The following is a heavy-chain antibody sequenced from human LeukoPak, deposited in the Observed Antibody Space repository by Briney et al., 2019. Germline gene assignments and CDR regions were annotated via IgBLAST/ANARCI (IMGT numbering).Heavy chain of an antibody. Sequence: SQTLSLTCTVSGGSISSGSYYWSWIRQPAGKGLEWIGRIYTSGSTYYNPSLKSRVTISVDTSKNQFSLKLSSVTAADTAVYYCARDLGYCSSSSCRYFDYWGQGTLVTVSS. CDR1: GGSISSGSYY. J-gene: IGHJ4*02. D-gene: IGHD2-2*01. CDR2: IYTSGST. CDR3: ARDLGYCSSSSCRYFDY. V-gene: IGHV4-61*02.